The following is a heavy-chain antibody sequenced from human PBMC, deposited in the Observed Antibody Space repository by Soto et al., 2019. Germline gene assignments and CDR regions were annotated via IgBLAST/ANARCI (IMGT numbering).Heavy chain of an antibody. D-gene: IGHD3-10*01. CDR2: IWYDGSNK. V-gene: IGHV3-33*01. CDR1: GFTFSSYG. J-gene: IGHJ6*03. CDR3: ARDGLLWFGEWDYYYYYMEV. Sequence: PGGSLRLSCAASGFTFSSYGMHWVRQAPGKGLEWVAVIWYDGSNKYYADSVKGRFTISRDNSKNTLYLQMNSLRAEDTAVYYCARDGLLWFGEWDYYYYYMEVWGKGTTVTVSS.